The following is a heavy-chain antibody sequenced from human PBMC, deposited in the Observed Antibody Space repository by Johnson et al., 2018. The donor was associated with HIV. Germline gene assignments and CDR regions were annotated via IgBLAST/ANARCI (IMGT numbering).Heavy chain of an antibody. CDR1: GFTFSDYY. CDR2: ISSSGTTI. V-gene: IGHV3-11*04. CDR3: ASPRCLVPHDAFDI. D-gene: IGHD6-19*01. Sequence: VQLMESGGGLVKPGGSLRLSCAASGFTFSDYYMSWIRQAPGKGLEWVSYISSSGTTIYYADSVKGRFTISRDNAQNSLYLQMNSLRAEDTAVYYFASPRCLVPHDAFDIWGQGTLVTVSS. J-gene: IGHJ3*02.